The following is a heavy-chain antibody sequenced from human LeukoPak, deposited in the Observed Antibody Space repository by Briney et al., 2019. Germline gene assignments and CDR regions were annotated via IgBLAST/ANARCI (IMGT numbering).Heavy chain of an antibody. CDR3: AGHASRYCSSTSCYGTYFDY. D-gene: IGHD2-2*01. J-gene: IGHJ4*02. CDR1: GGSISSSSYY. CDR2: IYYSGST. Sequence: SETLSLTCTVSGGSISSSSYYWGWIRQPPGKGLEWIGSIYYSGSTYYNPSLKSRVTISVDTSKNQFSLKVSSVTAADTAVYYCAGHASRYCSSTSCYGTYFDYWGQGTLVTVSS. V-gene: IGHV4-39*01.